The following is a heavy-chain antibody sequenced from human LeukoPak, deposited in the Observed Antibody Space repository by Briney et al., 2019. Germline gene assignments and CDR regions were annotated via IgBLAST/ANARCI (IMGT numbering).Heavy chain of an antibody. CDR2: ISGSGGST. V-gene: IGHV3-23*01. CDR1: GFTFSSYA. Sequence: GGSLRLSCAASGFTFSSYAMSWARQAPGKGLEWVSAISGSGGSTYYADSVKGRFTISRDNSKNTLYLQMNSLRAEDTAVYYCAKTLIYYDSSGYYFDYWGQGTLVTVSS. CDR3: AKTLIYYDSSGYYFDY. J-gene: IGHJ4*02. D-gene: IGHD3-22*01.